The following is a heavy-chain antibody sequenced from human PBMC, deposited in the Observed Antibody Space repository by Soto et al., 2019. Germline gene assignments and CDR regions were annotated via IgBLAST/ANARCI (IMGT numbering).Heavy chain of an antibody. CDR3: ARHXGSYYGGYYYYGMDV. CDR1: GGSISSSSYY. V-gene: IGHV4-39*01. Sequence: SEXLSLTCTVSGGSISSSSYYWGWIRQPPGKGLEWIGSIYYSGSTYYNPSLKSRVTISVDTSKNQFSLKLSSVTAADTAVYYCARHXGSYYGGYYYYGMDVWGQGTTVTVSS. J-gene: IGHJ6*02. CDR2: IYYSGST. D-gene: IGHD1-26*01.